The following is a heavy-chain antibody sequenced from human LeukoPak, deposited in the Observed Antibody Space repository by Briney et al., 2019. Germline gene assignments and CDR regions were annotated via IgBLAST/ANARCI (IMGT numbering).Heavy chain of an antibody. CDR1: GGSISSGSYY. J-gene: IGHJ6*02. D-gene: IGHD1-26*01. CDR3: ARAPRISGSYRRVGYYYYGMDV. Sequence: SETLSLTCTVSGGSISSGSYYWSWIRQPAGKGLEWIGRIYTSGSTNYNPSLKSRVTISVDTSKNQFSLKLSSVTAADTAVYYCARAPRISGSYRRVGYYYYGMDVWGQGTTVTVSS. CDR2: IYTSGST. V-gene: IGHV4-61*02.